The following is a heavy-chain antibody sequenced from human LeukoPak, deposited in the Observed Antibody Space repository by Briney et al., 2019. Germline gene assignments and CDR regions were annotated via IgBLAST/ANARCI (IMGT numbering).Heavy chain of an antibody. CDR3: ARALVYYDSSGYYVHDAFDI. CDR2: IYYSGST. Sequence: SETLSLTCTVSGGSISSYYWSWIRQPPGKGLEWIGYIYYSGSTNYNPSLKSRVTISVDTSKNQFSLKLSSVTAADTAVYYCARALVYYDSSGYYVHDAFDIWGQGTTVTVSS. CDR1: GGSISSYY. J-gene: IGHJ3*02. D-gene: IGHD3-22*01. V-gene: IGHV4-59*01.